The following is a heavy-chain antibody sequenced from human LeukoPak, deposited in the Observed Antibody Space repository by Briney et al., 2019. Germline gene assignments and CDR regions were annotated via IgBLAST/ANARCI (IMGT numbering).Heavy chain of an antibody. CDR3: ARYYYDSSGYSRNFDY. CDR2: IYHSGST. Sequence: SETLSLTCTVSGYSISSGYYWGWIRQPPGKGLEWIGSIYHSGSTYYNPSLKSRVTISVDTSKNQFSLKLSSVTAADTAVYYCARYYYDSSGYSRNFDYWGQGTLVTVSS. J-gene: IGHJ4*02. D-gene: IGHD3-22*01. V-gene: IGHV4-38-2*02. CDR1: GYSISSGYY.